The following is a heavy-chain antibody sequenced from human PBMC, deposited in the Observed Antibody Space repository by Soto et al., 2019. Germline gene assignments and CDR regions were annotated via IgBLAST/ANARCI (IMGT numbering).Heavy chain of an antibody. Sequence: QDQLVQSAAEVKKPGASVKVSCRASGYIFDTYGIGWVRQAPGQGLEWMGWISPYKGDTDYAQNLQGRFTMTTDTSTRTAYMELRSLRSDDTVVYYCARGTRFDAFDIWGQGTMVTVSS. CDR3: ARGTRFDAFDI. CDR1: GYIFDTYG. J-gene: IGHJ3*02. V-gene: IGHV1-18*01. CDR2: ISPYKGDT. D-gene: IGHD1-1*01.